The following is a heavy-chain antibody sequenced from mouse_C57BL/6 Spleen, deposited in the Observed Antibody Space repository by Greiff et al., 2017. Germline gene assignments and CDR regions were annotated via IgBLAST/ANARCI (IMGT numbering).Heavy chain of an antibody. CDR3: AREVSTTVVATGYFDV. V-gene: IGHV1-82*01. D-gene: IGHD1-1*01. J-gene: IGHJ1*03. CDR2: IYPGGGDT. Sequence: VQLQQSGPELVKPGASVKISCKASGYAFSSSWMNWVKQRPGKGLEWIGRIYPGGGDTNYNGKFKGKATLTADKSSSTAVMQLSSRTAEDSAVYFCAREVSTTVVATGYFDVRGTGTTVTVSS. CDR1: GYAFSSSW.